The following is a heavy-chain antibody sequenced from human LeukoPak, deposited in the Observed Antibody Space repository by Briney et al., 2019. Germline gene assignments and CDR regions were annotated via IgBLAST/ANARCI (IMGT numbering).Heavy chain of an antibody. CDR2: INPGDSDT. V-gene: IGHV5-51*01. CDR1: GYSFTSYW. J-gene: IGHJ6*02. CDR3: AATTVTQSYGMDV. D-gene: IGHD4-17*01. Sequence: GESLKISCKGSGYSFTSYWIGWVRQMPGKGLEWMGIINPGDSDTRYSPSFQGQVTISADKSISTAYLQWSSLKASDTAMYYCAATTVTQSYGMDVWGQGTTVTVSS.